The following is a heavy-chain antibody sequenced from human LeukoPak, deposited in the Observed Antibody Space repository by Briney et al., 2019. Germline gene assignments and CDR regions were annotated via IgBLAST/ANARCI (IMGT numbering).Heavy chain of an antibody. CDR2: IYYSGTT. CDR3: ARRAYCSGGSCYCFDY. J-gene: IGHJ4*02. D-gene: IGHD2-15*01. V-gene: IGHV4-59*08. CDR1: GHSINTYY. Sequence: SETLSLTCTVSGHSINTYYWSWLRQPPGKGLEYIAYIYYSGTTNYNPSLKSRVTISVDTSKNQFSLKLTSVTAADTAVYYCARRAYCSGGSCYCFDYWGQGTLVTVSS.